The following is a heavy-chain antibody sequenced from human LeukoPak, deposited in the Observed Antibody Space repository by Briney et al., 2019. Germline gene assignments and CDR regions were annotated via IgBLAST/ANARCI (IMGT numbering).Heavy chain of an antibody. CDR1: GFSFSSYG. J-gene: IGHJ5*02. D-gene: IGHD1-7*01. Sequence: GGSLRLSCAASGFSFSSYGMHWVRQAPGKGLEWVAVVSSDGSIDYYADSVRGRFTVSRDNSKDTLYLQVNSLRVEDTAVYYCTREGMGTTFSAWFDPWGQGTLVTVPS. CDR2: VSSDGSID. V-gene: IGHV3-30*03. CDR3: TREGMGTTFSAWFDP.